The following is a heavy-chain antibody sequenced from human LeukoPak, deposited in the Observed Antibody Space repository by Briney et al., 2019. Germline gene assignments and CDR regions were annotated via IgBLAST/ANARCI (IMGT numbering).Heavy chain of an antibody. CDR1: GGSISSYY. CDR3: ARDQDADSGLWFGP. J-gene: IGHJ5*01. V-gene: IGHV4-59*01. D-gene: IGHD4-17*01. Sequence: PSETLSLTCTVSGGSISSYYWSWIRQPPGKGLEWIGYIHYSGSTNYNPSLKSQVTISVDTSKNQFSLKLSSVTAADTALYYCARDQDADSGLWFGPWRQGTLVTVSS. CDR2: IHYSGST.